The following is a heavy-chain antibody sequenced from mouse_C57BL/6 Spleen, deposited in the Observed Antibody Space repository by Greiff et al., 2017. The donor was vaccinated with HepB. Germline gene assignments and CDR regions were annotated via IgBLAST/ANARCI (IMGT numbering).Heavy chain of an antibody. D-gene: IGHD1-1*01. CDR3: AGGGYYYGSSYGWFAY. CDR1: GYTFTSYW. V-gene: IGHV1-55*01. Sequence: QVQLQQPGAELVKPGASVKMSCKASGYTFTSYWITWVKQRPGQGLEWIGDIYPGSGSTNYNEKFKSKATLTVDTSSSTAYMQLSSLTSEDSAVYYCAGGGYYYGSSYGWFAYWGQGTLVTVSA. J-gene: IGHJ3*01. CDR2: IYPGSGST.